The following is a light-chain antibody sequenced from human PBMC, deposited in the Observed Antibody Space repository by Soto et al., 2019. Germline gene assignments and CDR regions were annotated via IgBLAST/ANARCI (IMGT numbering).Light chain of an antibody. J-gene: IGLJ1*01. CDR1: SSNFGNND. CDR3: GTWDSSLSGSSV. Sequence: QSVLTQPPSVSAAPGQKVTISCSGSSSNFGNNDVSWYQQLPGTAPKLLIYDNNKRPSGIPDRFSGSKSGTSATLGITGLQTGDEADYYCGTWDSSLSGSSVFGTGTKVTVL. CDR2: DNN. V-gene: IGLV1-51*01.